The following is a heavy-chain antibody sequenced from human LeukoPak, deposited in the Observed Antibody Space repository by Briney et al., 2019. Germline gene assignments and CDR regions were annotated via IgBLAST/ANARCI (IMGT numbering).Heavy chain of an antibody. CDR2: FDPEDGET. V-gene: IGHV1-24*01. CDR3: ATAHSQYYYGSGNYYYYMDV. D-gene: IGHD3-10*01. Sequence: ASVKVSCKVSGYTLTELSVHWVRQAPGKGLEWMGGFDPEDGETIYAQKFQGRVSMTEDTSTDTAYMELSSLRSEDTAVYYCATAHSQYYYGSGNYYYYMDVWGKGTTVTISS. J-gene: IGHJ6*03. CDR1: GYTLTELS.